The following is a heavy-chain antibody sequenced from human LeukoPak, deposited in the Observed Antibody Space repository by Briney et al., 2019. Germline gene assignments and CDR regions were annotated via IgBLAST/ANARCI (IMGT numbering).Heavy chain of an antibody. J-gene: IGHJ4*02. CDR1: GYTFTGYY. Sequence: SVKVSCKASGYTFTGYYMPRVRQAPGQGLQWMGWINPNSGGTNYAQKFHGRVTMTRDTSISTAYMELSRLRSDDTAVYYCARDRRDSTPGYWGQGNLVTVSS. CDR3: ARDRRDSTPGY. D-gene: IGHD2/OR15-2a*01. CDR2: INPNSGGT. V-gene: IGHV1-2*02.